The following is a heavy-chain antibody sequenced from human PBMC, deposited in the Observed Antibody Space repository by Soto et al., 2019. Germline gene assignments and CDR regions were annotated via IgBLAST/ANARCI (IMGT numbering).Heavy chain of an antibody. CDR2: ISYDGSNT. J-gene: IGHJ4*02. V-gene: IGHV3-30*18. CDR1: GFTFSSYG. Sequence: QVQLVESGGGVVQPGRSLRLSCVASGFTFSSYGMHWVRQAPGKGLEWVAIISYDGSNTYYADSVKSRFTISRDNSKNTLYLQMNSLRAEDTSVYYCAKEGGLSGSYYISSSYYFDYWGQGTLVNVSS. CDR3: AKEGGLSGSYYISSSYYFDY. D-gene: IGHD1-26*01.